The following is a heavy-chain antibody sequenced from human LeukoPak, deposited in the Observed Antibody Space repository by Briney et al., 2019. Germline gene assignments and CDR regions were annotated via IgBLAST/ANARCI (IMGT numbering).Heavy chain of an antibody. V-gene: IGHV4-61*02. D-gene: IGHD3-22*01. CDR1: GGSISSGSYY. Sequence: SETLSLTCTVSGGSISSGSYYWSWIRQPAGKGLEWIGRIYTSGSTNYNPSLKSRVTISVDTSKNQFSLKLSSVTAADTAVYYCARTYDSSGYYLEWGQGTLVTVSS. CDR3: ARTYDSSGYYLE. J-gene: IGHJ4*02. CDR2: IYTSGST.